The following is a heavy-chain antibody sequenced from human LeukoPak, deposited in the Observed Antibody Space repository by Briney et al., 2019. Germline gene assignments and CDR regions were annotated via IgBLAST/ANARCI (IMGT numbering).Heavy chain of an antibody. J-gene: IGHJ1*01. Sequence: GGSLRLSCAASGFSFGSYGMHWVRQAPGKGLEWVSAISGSGGSTYYADSVKGRFTISRGNSKNTLYLQMNSLRAEDTAVYYCAKDLITMVRGVIITSGDFQHWGQGTLVTVSS. CDR1: GFSFGSYG. CDR2: ISGSGGST. CDR3: AKDLITMVRGVIITSGDFQH. D-gene: IGHD3-10*01. V-gene: IGHV3-23*01.